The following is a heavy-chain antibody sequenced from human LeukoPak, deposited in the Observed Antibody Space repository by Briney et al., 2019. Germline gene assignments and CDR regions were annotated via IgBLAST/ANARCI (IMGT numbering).Heavy chain of an antibody. Sequence: GGSLRLSCAASGFTFSSYSMTWVRQAPGKGLEWVSSITAGSTSIHSADSVKGRFTISKKNAKNSLYLQMTSLRDEDTALYYCARLRSGYYFDYWGQGTLVTVSS. J-gene: IGHJ4*02. CDR2: ITAGSTSI. V-gene: IGHV3-48*02. CDR3: ARLRSGYYFDY. CDR1: GFTFSSYS.